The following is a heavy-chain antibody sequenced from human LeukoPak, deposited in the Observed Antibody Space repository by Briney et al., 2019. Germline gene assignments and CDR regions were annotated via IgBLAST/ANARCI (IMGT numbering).Heavy chain of an antibody. D-gene: IGHD6-13*01. CDR3: ASRAIAAPRKPFDY. V-gene: IGHV4-34*01. Sequence: SETLSLTCAVYGGSFSGYYWSWIRQPPGKGLEWIGSIYYSGSTYYNPSLKSRVTISVDTSKNQFSLKLSSVTAADTAVYYCASRAIAAPRKPFDYWGQGTLVTVSS. CDR2: IYYSGST. CDR1: GGSFSGYY. J-gene: IGHJ4*02.